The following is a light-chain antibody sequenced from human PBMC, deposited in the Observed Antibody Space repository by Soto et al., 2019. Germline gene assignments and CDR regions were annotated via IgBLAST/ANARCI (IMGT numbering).Light chain of an antibody. V-gene: IGKV3-11*01. CDR1: QSVSGH. Sequence: EIVLIQSPATLSLSPGERATLSCRGTQSVSGHLAWYQQKPGQAPRLLIYEGSNRATGIPARLSGSGSGTAFNLTISSLVPEDFAVYYCQQRNNWPLTFGGGTKVDIK. CDR3: QQRNNWPLT. J-gene: IGKJ4*01. CDR2: EGS.